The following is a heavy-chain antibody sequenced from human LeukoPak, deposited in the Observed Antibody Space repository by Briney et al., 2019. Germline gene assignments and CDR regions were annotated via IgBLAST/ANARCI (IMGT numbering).Heavy chain of an antibody. D-gene: IGHD2-2*02. Sequence: GGSLRLSCAASGFTVSSNYVSWVRQAPGKGLEWVSVIYSGGSTYYADSVKGRFTISRDNSKNTLYLQMNSLRAEDTAVYYCARTRGNTLLDYWGQGTLVTVSS. V-gene: IGHV3-66*01. J-gene: IGHJ4*02. CDR1: GFTVSSNY. CDR2: IYSGGST. CDR3: ARTRGNTLLDY.